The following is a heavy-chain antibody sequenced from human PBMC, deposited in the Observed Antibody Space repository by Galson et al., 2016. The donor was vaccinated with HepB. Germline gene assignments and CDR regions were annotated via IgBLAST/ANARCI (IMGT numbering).Heavy chain of an antibody. CDR2: IRSKPNKYAT. J-gene: IGHJ5*02. D-gene: IGHD1-26*01. CDR1: GLPFSATG. CDR3: TKHTRGWFDP. Sequence: SLRLSCAASGLPFSATGFHWVRQAPGKGLEWVGRIRSKPNKYATIYVESVKGRFNISRDDSKNTTYLQMSNLETDDTAVYYCTKHTRGWFDPWGQGTLVTVSS. V-gene: IGHV3-73*01.